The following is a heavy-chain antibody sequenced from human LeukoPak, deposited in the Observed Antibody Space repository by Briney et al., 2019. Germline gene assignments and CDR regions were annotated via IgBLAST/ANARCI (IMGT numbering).Heavy chain of an antibody. CDR1: GFTFSNYW. V-gene: IGHV3-7*01. Sequence: GGSLRLSCAASGFTFSNYWMTWVRQAPEKGLEWVANIKQDGSEKYYVDSVKGRFTISRDNAKNSLYVQMDSLRAEDTAVYYCARGISSDCWGQGTQVTASS. D-gene: IGHD3-16*01. CDR2: IKQDGSEK. J-gene: IGHJ4*02. CDR3: ARGISSDC.